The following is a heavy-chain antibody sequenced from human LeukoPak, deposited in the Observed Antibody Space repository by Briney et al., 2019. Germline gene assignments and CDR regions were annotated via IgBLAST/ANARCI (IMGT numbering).Heavy chain of an antibody. D-gene: IGHD6-13*01. CDR2: IYYSGST. CDR3: ARRQRQIAAVTDY. J-gene: IGHJ4*02. Sequence: SETLSLTCTVSGGSISSSSYYWGWIRQPPGKGLERIGSIYYSGSTYYNPSLKSRVTISVDTSKNQFSLKLSSVTAADTAVYYCARRQRQIAAVTDYWGQGTLVTVSS. V-gene: IGHV4-39*01. CDR1: GGSISSSSYY.